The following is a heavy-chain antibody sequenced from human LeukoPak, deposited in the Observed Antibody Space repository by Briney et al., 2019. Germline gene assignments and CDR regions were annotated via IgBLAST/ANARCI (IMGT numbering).Heavy chain of an antibody. CDR1: GYSISSGYY. D-gene: IGHD2-8*01. CDR2: IYHSGST. J-gene: IGHJ5*02. CDR3: ARQSGCTNGVCYTYWFDP. Sequence: SSETLSLTCAVSGYSISSGYYWGWIRQRPGEGLEWIGSIYHSGSTYYNPSLKSRVTISVDTSKNQFSLKLSSVTAAATAVYYCARQSGCTNGVCYTYWFDPWGQGTLVTVSS. V-gene: IGHV4-38-2*01.